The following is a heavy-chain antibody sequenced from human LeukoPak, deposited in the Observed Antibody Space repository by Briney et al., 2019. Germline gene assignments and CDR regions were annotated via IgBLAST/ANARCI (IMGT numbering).Heavy chain of an antibody. CDR2: INPNSGGT. CDR1: GYTFTGYY. CDR3: ARSRLMAPYFDY. V-gene: IGHV1-2*02. D-gene: IGHD5-24*01. Sequence: ASVKVSCKASGYTFTGYYMHWVRQAPGQGLEWMGWINPNSGGTNYAQKFQGRVTMTRDTSISTAYMELRSLRSDDTAVYYCARSRLMAPYFDYWGQGTLVTVSS. J-gene: IGHJ4*02.